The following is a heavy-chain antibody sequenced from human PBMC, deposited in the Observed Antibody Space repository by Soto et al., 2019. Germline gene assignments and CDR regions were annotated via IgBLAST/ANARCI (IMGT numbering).Heavy chain of an antibody. Sequence: QLQLQESGPGLVKPSETLSLTCTVSGGSIRNSDYYWGWIRQPPGKGLEWIGSVYYSGNIYYNPSLKSRVTISVDTSKNQFSLNLRSVTAADTAVFCCARLGGSGTYYNAHYYYYMDVWGKGTTVAVSS. CDR2: VYYSGNI. J-gene: IGHJ6*03. D-gene: IGHD3-10*01. CDR1: GGSIRNSDYY. V-gene: IGHV4-39*01. CDR3: ARLGGSGTYYNAHYYYYMDV.